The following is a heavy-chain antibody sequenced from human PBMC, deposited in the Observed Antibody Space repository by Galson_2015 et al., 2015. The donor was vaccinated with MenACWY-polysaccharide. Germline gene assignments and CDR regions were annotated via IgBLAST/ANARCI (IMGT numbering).Heavy chain of an antibody. J-gene: IGHJ4*02. V-gene: IGHV3-23*01. CDR1: GFTFSIYA. CDR2: FGGGGHNT. D-gene: IGHD4-17*01. CDR3: AKVGRAHGDFHYFDY. Sequence: SLRLSCAASGFTFSIYAMSWVRQAPGKGLEWVSVFGGGGHNTYYADSLKGRFTISRDNSKSTLYLQMNSLRAEDTAVYYCAKVGRAHGDFHYFDYWGQGTLVTVSS.